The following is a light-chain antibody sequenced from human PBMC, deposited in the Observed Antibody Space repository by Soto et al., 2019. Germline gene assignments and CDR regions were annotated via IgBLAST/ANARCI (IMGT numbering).Light chain of an antibody. CDR2: HVS. CDR1: SGDVGAYNF. Sequence: QSALTQPASVSGSPGQSITISCTGTSGDVGAYNFVSWYQQHPGKAPKLIVYHVSDRPSGFSSRFSGSKSGNSASLTISGLHAEDEADYYCRSYAGSDTFVFGTGTRSPS. J-gene: IGLJ1*01. V-gene: IGLV2-14*03. CDR3: RSYAGSDTFV.